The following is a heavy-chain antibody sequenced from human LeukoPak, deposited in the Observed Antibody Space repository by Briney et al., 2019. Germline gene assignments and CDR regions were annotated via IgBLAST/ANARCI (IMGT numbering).Heavy chain of an antibody. J-gene: IGHJ3*02. CDR2: ISGSGVGT. CDR1: GFTFSSYA. D-gene: IGHD2-15*01. CDR3: AKVNTATYIIRDAFDI. V-gene: IGHV3-23*01. Sequence: PGGSLRLSCADSGFTFSSYAMSWVRQAPGKGLEWVSAISGSGVGTYYAGSVKGRFTISRDNSKNTLYLQMNSLRAEDTAVYYCAKVNTATYIIRDAFDIWGQGTMVTVSS.